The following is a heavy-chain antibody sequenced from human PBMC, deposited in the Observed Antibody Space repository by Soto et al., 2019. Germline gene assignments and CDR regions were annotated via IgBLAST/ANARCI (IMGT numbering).Heavy chain of an antibody. Sequence: QVPLVQSGAEVKKPGSSVKVSCKASGGTFSSYAISWVRQAPGQGLEWMGGIIPIFGTANYAQKFQGRVTITADESTSTAYMELSSLRSEDTAVYYCARDGIEMATIGDWGFDYWGQGTLVTVSS. CDR1: GGTFSSYA. J-gene: IGHJ4*02. V-gene: IGHV1-69*01. CDR2: IIPIFGTA. D-gene: IGHD5-12*01. CDR3: ARDGIEMATIGDWGFDY.